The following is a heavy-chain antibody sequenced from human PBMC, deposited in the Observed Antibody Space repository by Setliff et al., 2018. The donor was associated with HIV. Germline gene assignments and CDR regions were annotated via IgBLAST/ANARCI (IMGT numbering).Heavy chain of an antibody. CDR1: GVSINSHY. D-gene: IGHD6-6*01. CDR3: ARMGAARPLYYYGMDV. Sequence: SETLSLTCTVSGVSINSHYWSWIRQPPGKGLEWIGYIYTSGSTNFNPSLKSRTTISVDTSKNEFSLKLSSVTAADTAVYYCARMGAARPLYYYGMDVWGRGTTVTVSS. V-gene: IGHV4-4*09. J-gene: IGHJ6*02. CDR2: IYTSGST.